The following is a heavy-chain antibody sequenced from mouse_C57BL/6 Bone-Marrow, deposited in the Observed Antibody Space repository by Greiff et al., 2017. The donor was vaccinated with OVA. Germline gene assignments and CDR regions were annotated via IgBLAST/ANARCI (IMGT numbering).Heavy chain of an antibody. Sequence: QVQLQQPGAELVRPGSSVKLSCKASGYTFTSYWMHWVKQRPIQGLEWIGNIYPSDSETHYNQKFKDKATLTVDKSSSTAYMQLSSLTSEGSAVYCCARGVYFDYWGQGTTLTVSS. V-gene: IGHV1-52*01. CDR3: ARGVYFDY. CDR2: IYPSDSET. J-gene: IGHJ2*01. CDR1: GYTFTSYW.